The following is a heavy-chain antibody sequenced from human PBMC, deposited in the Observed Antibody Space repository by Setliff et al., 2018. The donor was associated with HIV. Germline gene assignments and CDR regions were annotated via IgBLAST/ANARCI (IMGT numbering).Heavy chain of an antibody. CDR1: GFTFSSYW. CDR3: AREGSSSWGALMDV. Sequence: PGGSLRLSCAASGFTFSSYWMSWVRQAPGKGLEWVANIKQDGSEKYYVDSVKGRFTISRDNAKNSLYLQMNSLRGDDTAVYYCAREGSSSWGALMDVWGQGTTVTVSS. V-gene: IGHV3-7*01. J-gene: IGHJ6*02. D-gene: IGHD6-13*01. CDR2: IKQDGSEK.